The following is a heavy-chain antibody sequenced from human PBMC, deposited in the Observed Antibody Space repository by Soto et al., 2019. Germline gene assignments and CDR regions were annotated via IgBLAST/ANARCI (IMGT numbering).Heavy chain of an antibody. CDR2: INPNSGGT. CDR3: ARDFGSWFDY. Sequence: GASVKVSCKASGYTFAGYYMHWVRQAPGQGLEWMGWINPNSGGTNYAQKFQGWVTMTRDTSISTAYMELSRLRSDDTAVYYCARDFGSWFDYWGQEPWSPSPQ. V-gene: IGHV1-2*04. D-gene: IGHD6-13*01. CDR1: GYTFAGYY. J-gene: IGHJ4*01.